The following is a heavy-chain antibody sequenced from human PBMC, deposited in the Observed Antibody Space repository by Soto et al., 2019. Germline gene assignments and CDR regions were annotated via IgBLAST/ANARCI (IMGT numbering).Heavy chain of an antibody. V-gene: IGHV4-59*01. CDR3: ARDSYIAAAGDYYYYGMDV. CDR2: IYYSGST. D-gene: IGHD6-13*01. Sequence: TSETLSLTCTVSGGSISSYYWSWIRQPPGKGLEWIGYIYYSGSTNYNPSHKSRVTISVDTSKNQFSLKLSSVTAADTAVFYCARDSYIAAAGDYYYYGMDVWGQGRTVTVT. J-gene: IGHJ6*02. CDR1: GGSISSYY.